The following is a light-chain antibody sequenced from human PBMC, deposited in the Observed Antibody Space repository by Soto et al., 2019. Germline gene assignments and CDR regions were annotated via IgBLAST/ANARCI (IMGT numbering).Light chain of an antibody. CDR1: RSNIGNNA. Sequence: QSVLTQPPSVSEAPRQRVTWSCSGSRSNIGNNAVSWYQQLPGKAPKLLISLDDLLPSGVSDRFSGSKSGTSASLAISGLQSEDEADYYCAAWDDGLNGFVFGTGTKLTVL. J-gene: IGLJ1*01. CDR2: LDD. V-gene: IGLV1-36*01. CDR3: AAWDDGLNGFV.